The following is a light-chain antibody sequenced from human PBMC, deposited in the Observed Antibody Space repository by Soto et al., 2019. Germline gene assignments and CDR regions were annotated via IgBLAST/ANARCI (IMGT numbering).Light chain of an antibody. CDR1: QSVSSY. CDR2: DAS. Sequence: EILLTQSPATLSLSPGERATLSCRASQSVSSYLAWYQQKPGQAPRLLIYDASNRATGIPARFSGSRSGTDFTLTISSLEPEDFAVYYCQQRSNWPPYTFGQGTKVDIK. CDR3: QQRSNWPPYT. J-gene: IGKJ2*01. V-gene: IGKV3-11*01.